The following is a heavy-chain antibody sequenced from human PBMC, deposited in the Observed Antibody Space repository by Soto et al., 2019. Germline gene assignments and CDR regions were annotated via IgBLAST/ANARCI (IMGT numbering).Heavy chain of an antibody. CDR1: VGSFSSGGYY. D-gene: IGHD3-16*01. CDR2: IYYSGST. V-gene: IGHV4-31*03. J-gene: IGHJ4*02. CDR3: ARDLYGDGYYFDY. Sequence: QVQLQESGPGLVKPSQTLSLTCTVSVGSFSSGGYYWSWIRQHPGKALEWIGYIYYSGSTYYNPSLKSRVTISVDTSKNQFSLKLSSVTAADTAVYYCARDLYGDGYYFDYWGQGTLVTVSS.